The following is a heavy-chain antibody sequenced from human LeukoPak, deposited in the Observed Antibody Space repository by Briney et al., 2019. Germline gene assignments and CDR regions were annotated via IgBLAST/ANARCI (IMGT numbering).Heavy chain of an antibody. V-gene: IGHV4-4*07. CDR3: AREGNYDSSGYSPPDY. J-gene: IGHJ4*02. CDR1: GGSISSYY. Sequence: PSETLSLTCTVSGGSISSYYWSWIRQPAGKGLEWMGRIYTGGSTNYNPSLKSRVTMSVDTSKNQFSLKLSSVTAADTAVYYCAREGNYDSSGYSPPDYWGQGTLVTVSS. CDR2: IYTGGST. D-gene: IGHD3-22*01.